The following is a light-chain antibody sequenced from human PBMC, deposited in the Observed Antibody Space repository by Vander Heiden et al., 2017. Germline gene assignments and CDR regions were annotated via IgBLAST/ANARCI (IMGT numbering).Light chain of an antibody. CDR1: QGISSY. J-gene: IGKJ3*01. CDR2: AAS. V-gene: IGKV1-9*01. Sequence: DIQLTQSPSFLSASVGDRVTITCRASQGISSYLAWYQQKPGKAPKLLIYAASTLQSGVPSRFSGSGYGTEFTLTISSLQPEDFATYYCQQLNSYSVFTFGPGTKVDIK. CDR3: QQLNSYSVFT.